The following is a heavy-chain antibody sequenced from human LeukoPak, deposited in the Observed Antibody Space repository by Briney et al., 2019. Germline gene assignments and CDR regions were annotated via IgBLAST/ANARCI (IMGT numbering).Heavy chain of an antibody. D-gene: IGHD3-3*02. V-gene: IGHV4-59*01. CDR3: ARDTDFSHGIDT. CDR2: IHYNGIT. J-gene: IGHJ5*02. CDR1: GSMYNYY. Sequence: SETLSLTCSVSGSMYNYYWSWIRQPPGKGLEWIGYIHYNGITNYDPSLQSRVTISVDTSKNQFSLKLSSVTAADTAVYYCARDTDFSHGIDTWGQGTLVTVSS.